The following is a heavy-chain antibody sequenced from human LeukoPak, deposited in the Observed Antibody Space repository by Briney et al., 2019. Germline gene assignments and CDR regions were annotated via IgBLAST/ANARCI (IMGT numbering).Heavy chain of an antibody. Sequence: KPSETLSLTCTVSGGFISSYYWSWIRQPAGKGLEWIGRISNSGSASYNPSLKSRVTMSLDTSKNQFSLKLSPVTAADTAVYYCARDATTVTTIIDYWGQGTLVTVSS. V-gene: IGHV4-4*07. CDR2: ISNSGSA. CDR1: GGFISSYY. CDR3: ARDATTVTTIIDY. J-gene: IGHJ4*02. D-gene: IGHD4-17*01.